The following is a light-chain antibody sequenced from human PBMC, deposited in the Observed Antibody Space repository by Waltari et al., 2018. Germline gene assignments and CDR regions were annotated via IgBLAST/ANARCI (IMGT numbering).Light chain of an antibody. CDR1: QNVAANY. CDR3: HQYGSSPQT. V-gene: IGKV3-20*01. J-gene: IGKJ1*01. Sequence: EIVLTQSPGTLSLSPGERATFSCRASQNVAANYLAWYQQKLGQPPRLLIFGASSRPTGIPDRFSGSGSGTDFTLTISRLEPEDFAVYYCHQYGSSPQTFGQGTKVEIK. CDR2: GAS.